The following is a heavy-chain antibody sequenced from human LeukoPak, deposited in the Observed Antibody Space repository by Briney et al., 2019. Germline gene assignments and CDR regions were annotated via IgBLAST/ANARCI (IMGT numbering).Heavy chain of an antibody. CDR2: LNTGNGNT. CDR1: GYTFTSYL. CDR3: ARDTTGYSDRGDGVDY. Sequence: ASVKVSCKASGYTFTSYLMHWVRQAPGQRPEWMGWLNTGNGNTKYSQKFQGRVTITRDTSASTVYMELSSLRSEDTAVYYCARDTTGYSDRGDGVDYWGQGTLVTVSS. V-gene: IGHV1-3*04. D-gene: IGHD1-1*01. J-gene: IGHJ4*02.